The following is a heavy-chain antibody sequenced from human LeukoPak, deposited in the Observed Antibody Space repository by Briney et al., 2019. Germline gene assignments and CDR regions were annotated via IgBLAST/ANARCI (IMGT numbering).Heavy chain of an antibody. J-gene: IGHJ2*01. Sequence: SETLSLTCTVSGGSISSSSYYWGWIRQPPGKGLEWIGSIYYSGSTYYNPSLKSRVTISVDTSKNQFSLKLSSVTAADTAVYYCARHERVYCGGDCYSYWYLDLWGRGTLVTVSS. CDR3: ARHERVYCGGDCYSYWYLDL. CDR1: GGSISSSSYY. V-gene: IGHV4-39*01. CDR2: IYYSGST. D-gene: IGHD2-21*02.